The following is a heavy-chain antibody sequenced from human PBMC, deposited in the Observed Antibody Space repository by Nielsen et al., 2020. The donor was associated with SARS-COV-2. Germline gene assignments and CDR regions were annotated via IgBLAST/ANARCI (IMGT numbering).Heavy chain of an antibody. CDR1: GFTFNNYG. CDR2: ISYEGSQK. J-gene: IGHJ6*02. V-gene: IGHV3-30*18. CDR3: AKRRAVFMLTFGGEGAMDV. D-gene: IGHD3-16*01. Sequence: GESLKISCAASGFTFNNYGFSWVRQAPGKRLEWVASISYEGSQKYYAESLTGRFTVSRDTSKNTVYLQMNSLSVEDTAVYHCAKRRAVFMLTFGGEGAMDVWGQGTTVTVSS.